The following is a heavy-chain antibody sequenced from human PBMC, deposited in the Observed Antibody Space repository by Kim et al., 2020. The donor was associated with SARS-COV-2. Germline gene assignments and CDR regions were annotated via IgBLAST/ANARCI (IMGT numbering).Heavy chain of an antibody. CDR3: ARGGALTVFADY. Sequence: IYYADSVQGRFTVSRDNADNFLYLQMSDLTVEDSAIYYCARGGALTVFADYWGQGTLVSVSS. J-gene: IGHJ4*02. V-gene: IGHV3-11*01. CDR2: I. D-gene: IGHD1-26*01.